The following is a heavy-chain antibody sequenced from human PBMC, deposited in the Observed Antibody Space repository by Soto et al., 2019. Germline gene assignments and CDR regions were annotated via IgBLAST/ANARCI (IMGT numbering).Heavy chain of an antibody. Sequence: PGGSLRLSCAASGFTFSDYEMNWVRQAPGKGLEWVSYISSSGSTIYYADSMKGRFTISRDNAKNSLYLQMNSLRAEDTAVYYCASRPLYSGSYVYTYWGQGTLVTVSS. CDR1: GFTFSDYE. J-gene: IGHJ4*02. D-gene: IGHD3-10*01. V-gene: IGHV3-48*03. CDR2: ISSSGSTI. CDR3: ASRPLYSGSYVYTY.